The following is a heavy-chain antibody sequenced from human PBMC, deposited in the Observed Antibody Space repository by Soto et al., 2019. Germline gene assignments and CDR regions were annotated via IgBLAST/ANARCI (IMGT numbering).Heavy chain of an antibody. V-gene: IGHV3-23*01. J-gene: IGHJ4*02. CDR2: ISGSGGAT. CDR1: GFTFSSNA. CDR3: AKAGGEY. Sequence: EVQLLESGGDLVQPGGSLRLSCTASGFTFSSNAMSWVRQAPGKGLEWVSSISGSGGATFYADSVKGRFTLSRDSSKKTIYLHMNRLRADDTAVYYCAKAGGEYWGQGTLVTVS. D-gene: IGHD3-10*01.